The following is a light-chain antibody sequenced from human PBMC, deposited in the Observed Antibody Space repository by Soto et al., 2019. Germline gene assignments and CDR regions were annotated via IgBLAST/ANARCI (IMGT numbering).Light chain of an antibody. CDR3: QQCYSTPST. CDR2: KAS. CDR1: QSISSW. Sequence: DIQMTQSPTTLSASVGDRVTITLLASQSISSWLAWYQQKPGKAPKLLIYKASSLESGVPSRFSGSGSGTDFTLTISSLQPEDFATYYCQQCYSTPSTFGQGTKVDIK. V-gene: IGKV1-5*03. J-gene: IGKJ1*01.